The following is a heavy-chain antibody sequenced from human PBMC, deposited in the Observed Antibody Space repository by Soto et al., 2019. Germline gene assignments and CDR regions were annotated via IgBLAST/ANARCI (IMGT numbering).Heavy chain of an antibody. CDR1: GGTFSKSA. D-gene: IGHD3-3*02. CDR2: IIPVFRTP. Sequence: QVRLVQSGAEIKKPGSSMKVSCKASGGTFSKSAISWVRQAPGQGLEWVGGIIPVFRTPDYAQKFQGRVTITADESTSTAYMELSSLRSEDTAVYYCARDKDRPELGGNYYYAVDVWGQGATVTVSS. J-gene: IGHJ6*02. V-gene: IGHV1-69*12. CDR3: ARDKDRPELGGNYYYAVDV.